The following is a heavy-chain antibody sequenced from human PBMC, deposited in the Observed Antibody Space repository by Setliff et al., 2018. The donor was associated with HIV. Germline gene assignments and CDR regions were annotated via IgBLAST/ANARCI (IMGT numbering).Heavy chain of an antibody. D-gene: IGHD2-8*01. Sequence: KPSETLSLTCTLYGGSLTNYYWTWIRQSPEKGLEWIGEIVDSGSTNYSPSLKSRVTISLDTSKKQFSLRLNPVTAADTGVYYCARAPSCADSWCYMYYYYYYGMDVWGLGTTVTVSS. V-gene: IGHV4-34*12. J-gene: IGHJ6*02. CDR1: GGSLTNYY. CDR3: ARAPSCADSWCYMYYYYYYGMDV. CDR2: IVDSGST.